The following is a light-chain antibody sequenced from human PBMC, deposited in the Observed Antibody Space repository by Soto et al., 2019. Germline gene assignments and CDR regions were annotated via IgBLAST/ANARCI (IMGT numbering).Light chain of an antibody. V-gene: IGKV3-15*01. Sequence: EIVMTQSPATLSVSPGERATLSCRASQSVSSNLTWYQQKPGQAPRLLIYGSSTRATCIPAKLSGSGSGTEFTATIRSLKSEDFAVYYCQQYNNWPLTFGGRNKVEIK. CDR1: QSVSSN. J-gene: IGKJ4*01. CDR2: GSS. CDR3: QQYNNWPLT.